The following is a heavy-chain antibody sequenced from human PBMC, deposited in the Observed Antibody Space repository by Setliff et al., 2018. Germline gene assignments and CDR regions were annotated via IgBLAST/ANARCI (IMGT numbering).Heavy chain of an antibody. CDR2: INTNTGNP. D-gene: IGHD6-6*01. V-gene: IGHV7-4-1*02. CDR3: ARGEYTSLPSGVYYHMDV. Sequence: AASVKVSCKASGYTFSSYAMNWVRQAPGQGLEWMGCINTNTGNPTYAQGFTGRFVFSLDTSVSTTYLQISSLKAEDTAVYYCARGEYTSLPSGVYYHMDVWGKGTTVTVSS. J-gene: IGHJ6*03. CDR1: GYTFSSYA.